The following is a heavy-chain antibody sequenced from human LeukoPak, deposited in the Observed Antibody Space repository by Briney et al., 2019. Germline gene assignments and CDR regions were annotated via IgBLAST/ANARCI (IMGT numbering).Heavy chain of an antibody. CDR1: GGTFSSYA. CDR2: IIPIFGTA. D-gene: IGHD1-26*01. CDR3: ARGLRSGSYDSLTY. Sequence: ASVKVSCKASGGTFSSYAISWVRQAPGQGLEWMGGIIPIFGTANYAQKFQGRVTITADESTSTAYMELSSLRSEDTAVYYCARGLRSGSYDSLTYWGQGTLVTVSS. V-gene: IGHV1-69*13. J-gene: IGHJ4*02.